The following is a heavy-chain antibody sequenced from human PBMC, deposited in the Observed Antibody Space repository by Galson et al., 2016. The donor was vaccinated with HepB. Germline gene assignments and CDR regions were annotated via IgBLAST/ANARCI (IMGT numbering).Heavy chain of an antibody. CDR1: GFALSNYA. Sequence: VRPSSPASGFALSNYAMTWVREAPGKAPEGVPGVGGSGGSTSYADPEKGRFTNSRDNTKNTLYLQMNSLRAEDTALYYCPKDGIRIFGYLYYGMDVWGKGTTVTVSS. J-gene: IGHJ6*04. CDR2: VGGSGGST. CDR3: PKDGIRIFGYLYYGMDV. D-gene: IGHD3-3*01. V-gene: IGHV3-23*01.